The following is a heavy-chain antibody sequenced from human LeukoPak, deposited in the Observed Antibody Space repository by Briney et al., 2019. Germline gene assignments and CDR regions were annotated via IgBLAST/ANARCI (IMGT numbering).Heavy chain of an antibody. D-gene: IGHD6-13*01. J-gene: IGHJ4*02. V-gene: IGHV3-48*03. CDR2: ISSSGSTI. CDR1: GFTFSSYE. Sequence: PGGSLRLSCAASGFTFSSYEMNWVRQAPGEGLEWVSYISSSGSTIYYADSVKGRFTISRDNAKNSLYLQMNSLRAEDTAVYYCASAQQLIYYFDYWGQGTLVTVSS. CDR3: ASAQQLIYYFDY.